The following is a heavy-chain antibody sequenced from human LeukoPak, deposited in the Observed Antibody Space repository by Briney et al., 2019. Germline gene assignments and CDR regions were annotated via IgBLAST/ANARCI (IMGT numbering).Heavy chain of an antibody. J-gene: IGHJ6*04. CDR1: GFTLGSNG. V-gene: IGHV3-30*18. CDR2: ISSVVTNT. CDR3: AKIEGVPAALYYHHGRDV. D-gene: IGHD2-2*01. Sequence: GGSLRLSCAASGFTLGSNGMPWVRQVPGKWLEWVAVISSVVTNTYYADSVTGRFTITRDNSKNALYLQMHSLRAEDTGVYYCAKIEGVPAALYYHHGRDVWGKGTTVTVSS.